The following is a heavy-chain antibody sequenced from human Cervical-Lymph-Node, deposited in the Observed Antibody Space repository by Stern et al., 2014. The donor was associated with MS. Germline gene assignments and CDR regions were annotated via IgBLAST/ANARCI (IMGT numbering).Heavy chain of an antibody. CDR2: IYYSGST. V-gene: IGHV4-31*03. CDR3: ARESRDAYNFGLGLDY. Sequence: QVQLQESGPGLVKPSQTLSLTCTVSGGSIGSDDYYWSWIRQPPGKGLEWIGYIYYSGSTYYNPSLKSRLHISVDTSKNQFSLNLSSVTAADTAVYYCARESRDAYNFGLGLDYWGQGTLVTVSS. J-gene: IGHJ4*02. D-gene: IGHD5-24*01. CDR1: GGSIGSDDYY.